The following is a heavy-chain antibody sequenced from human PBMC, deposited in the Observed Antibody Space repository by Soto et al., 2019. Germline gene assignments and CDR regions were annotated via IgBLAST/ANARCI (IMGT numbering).Heavy chain of an antibody. CDR3: AKGDSSSSPYYYYYYGMDV. J-gene: IGHJ6*02. CDR2: ISGSGGST. D-gene: IGHD6-6*01. V-gene: IGHV3-23*01. Sequence: GGSLRLSCAASGFTFSSYAMSWVRQAPGKGLEWVSAISGSGGSTYYADSVKGRFTISRDNSKNTLYLQMNSLRAEDTAVYYCAKGDSSSSPYYYYYYGMDVWGQGTTVTVSS. CDR1: GFTFSSYA.